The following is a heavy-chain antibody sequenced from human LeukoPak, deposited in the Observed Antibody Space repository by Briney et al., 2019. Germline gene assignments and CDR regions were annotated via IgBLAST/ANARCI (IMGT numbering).Heavy chain of an antibody. CDR3: ARSPWFGESNPYYFDY. J-gene: IGHJ4*02. Sequence: SETLSLTCTVSGGSISSSSYSWGWIRQPPGKGLEWIGSIYYSGSTYYNPSLKSRVTISVDTSKNQFSLKLSSVTAADTAVYYCARSPWFGESNPYYFDYWGQGTLVTVSS. CDR1: GGSISSSSYS. V-gene: IGHV4-39*01. CDR2: IYYSGST. D-gene: IGHD3-10*01.